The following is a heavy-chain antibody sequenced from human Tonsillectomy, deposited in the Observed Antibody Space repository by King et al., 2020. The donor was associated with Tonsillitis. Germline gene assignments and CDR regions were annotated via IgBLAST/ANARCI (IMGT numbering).Heavy chain of an antibody. D-gene: IGHD6-19*01. CDR1: GFTFSNAW. CDR3: TTFSPLIAVIAY. Sequence: DVQLVESGGGLVKPGGSLRLSCAASGFTFSNAWMSWVRQAPGKGLEWVGRIKSKTDGGTTDYAAPVKGRFTISRDDSKNTLYLQMNSLKTEDTAVYYCTTFSPLIAVIAYWGQGTLVTVSS. CDR2: IKSKTDGGTT. V-gene: IGHV3-15*01. J-gene: IGHJ4*02.